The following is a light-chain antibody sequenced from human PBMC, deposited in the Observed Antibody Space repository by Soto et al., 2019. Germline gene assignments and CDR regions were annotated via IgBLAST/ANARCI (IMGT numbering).Light chain of an antibody. J-gene: IGKJ2*01. V-gene: IGKV1-39*01. CDR2: AAS. CDR1: QNIFSY. CDR3: QQRYSIYMYT. Sequence: DIQMTQAPSSLSASVGDRVTITCRASQNIFSYLSWYQHKPGKAPRLLIYAASSLHSGVPSRFSGSGSGTNFTLTIGSLQPDDSATYYCQQRYSIYMYTFGQGTKVEI.